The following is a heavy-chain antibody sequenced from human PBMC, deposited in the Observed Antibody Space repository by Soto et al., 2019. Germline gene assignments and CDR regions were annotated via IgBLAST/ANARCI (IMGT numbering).Heavy chain of an antibody. V-gene: IGHV4-39*01. CDR1: GGSISSSSYY. D-gene: IGHD2-2*01. J-gene: IGHJ6*02. CDR3: ARHVGQLPPHYYYGLDV. CDR2: IYYSEST. Sequence: QLQLQESGPGLVKPSETLSLTCTVSGGSISSSSYYWGWIRQPPGKGLEWIGSIYYSESTHYNPSLKRRVTISVDTSKNQFSLKLRSVTAADTAVYYCARHVGQLPPHYYYGLDVWGQGTTVTVSS.